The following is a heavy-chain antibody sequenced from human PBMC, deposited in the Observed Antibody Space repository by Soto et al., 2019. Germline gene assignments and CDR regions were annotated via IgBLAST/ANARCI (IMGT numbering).Heavy chain of an antibody. Sequence: EVQLVESGGGLVQPGGSLRLSCAATGFTFSTYWMHWVRQGPGKGLVWVSRISTDGRSTTYADSVKGRFTISRDNAKNTLYLQMNRLRAEDTAVYYCARATGSNHPFDYWGQGSLVTVSS. V-gene: IGHV3-74*01. J-gene: IGHJ4*02. D-gene: IGHD2-2*01. CDR3: ARATGSNHPFDY. CDR2: ISTDGRST. CDR1: GFTFSTYW.